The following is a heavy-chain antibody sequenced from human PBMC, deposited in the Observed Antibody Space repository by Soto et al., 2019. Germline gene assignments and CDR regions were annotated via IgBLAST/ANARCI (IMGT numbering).Heavy chain of an antibody. V-gene: IGHV1-46*01. CDR1: GYTFSNHY. Sequence: GASVKVSCKASGYTFSNHYMHWVRQAPGQGLEWMGIINPRSTSTSYAQKFQGRVTMTRDTSTRTVYMELSSLRSEDTALYYCEKEVGYGNIPWYFDLWGRGTLVTVSS. CDR2: INPRSTST. J-gene: IGHJ2*01. D-gene: IGHD2-8*02. CDR3: EKEVGYGNIPWYFDL.